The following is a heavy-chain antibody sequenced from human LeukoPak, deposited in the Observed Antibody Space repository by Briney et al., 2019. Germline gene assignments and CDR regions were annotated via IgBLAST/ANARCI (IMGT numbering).Heavy chain of an antibody. CDR2: IYYSGST. V-gene: IGHV4-39*01. D-gene: IGHD3-10*01. Sequence: SETLSLTCTVSGGSISSSTHYWGWIRQPPGEGLEWIGTIYYSGSTYYNPSLKSRATISVDTSKNQFSLKLGSVTAADTAVYYCVRQTYGSGSYYNLDCWGQGTLVTVSS. CDR3: VRQTYGSGSYYNLDC. CDR1: GGSISSSTHY. J-gene: IGHJ4*02.